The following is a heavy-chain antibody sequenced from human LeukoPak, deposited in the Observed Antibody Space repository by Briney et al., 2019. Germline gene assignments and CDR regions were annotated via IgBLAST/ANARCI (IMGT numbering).Heavy chain of an antibody. J-gene: IGHJ5*02. V-gene: IGHV3-23*01. CDR3: AKDPSWVGDQGDLNWFDP. CDR2: ISGSGGST. Sequence: GGSLRLSCAASGFTFSSYAMSWVRQAPGKGLEWVSAISGSGGSTYYADSVKGRFTISRDNSKNTLYLQMNSLRAEDTAVYYCAKDPSWVGDQGDLNWFDPWGQGTLVTVSS. D-gene: IGHD2-21*02. CDR1: GFTFSSYA.